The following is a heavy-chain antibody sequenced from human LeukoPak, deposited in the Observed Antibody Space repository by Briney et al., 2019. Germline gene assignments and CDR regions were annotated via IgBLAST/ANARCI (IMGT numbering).Heavy chain of an antibody. D-gene: IGHD2-15*01. CDR3: AKSRYCSGGSCYRAFDY. V-gene: IGHV3-23*01. Sequence: HPGGSLRLSCAASGFTFSSYAMSWVRQAPGKGLEWVSAISGSGGSTYYADSVKGRFTISRDNSKNTLYLQMNSLRAEDTAVYYCAKSRYCSGGSCYRAFDYWRQGTLVTVSS. CDR1: GFTFSSYA. J-gene: IGHJ4*02. CDR2: ISGSGGST.